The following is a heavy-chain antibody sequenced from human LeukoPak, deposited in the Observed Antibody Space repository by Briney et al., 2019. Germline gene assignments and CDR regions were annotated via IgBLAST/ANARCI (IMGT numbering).Heavy chain of an antibody. V-gene: IGHV1-18*01. CDR2: ISACNGNT. CDR3: ARYCSSTSCYGDYYYYGMDV. CDR1: GYTFTSYG. Sequence: ASVKVSCKASGYTFTSYGISWVRQAPGQGLEWMGWISACNGNTNYAQKLQGRVTMTTDTSTSTAYMELRSLRSDDTAVYYCARYCSSTSCYGDYYYYGMDVWGQGTTVTVSS. J-gene: IGHJ6*02. D-gene: IGHD2-2*01.